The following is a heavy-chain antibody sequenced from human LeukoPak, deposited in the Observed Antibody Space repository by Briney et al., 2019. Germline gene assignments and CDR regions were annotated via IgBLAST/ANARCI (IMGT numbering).Heavy chain of an antibody. Sequence: GGTLRLSCAASGVTFSSYAMSWVRQAPGKGPELVSAISGSGDVAYYADSVKGRFTICRDNSKNTLYLRMHSLRIEDTAVYYCGKGRSMLGELSGDYWGQGTLVTVSS. J-gene: IGHJ4*02. D-gene: IGHD3-10*02. CDR1: GVTFSSYA. V-gene: IGHV3-23*01. CDR3: GKGRSMLGELSGDY. CDR2: ISGSGDVA.